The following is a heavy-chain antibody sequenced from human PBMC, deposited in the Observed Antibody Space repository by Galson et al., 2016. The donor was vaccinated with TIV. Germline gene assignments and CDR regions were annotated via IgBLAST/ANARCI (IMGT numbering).Heavy chain of an antibody. Sequence: LSLTCTISSDSIFNFYVSWIRQPPGKGLEWIAYISDSGRSNKSPSLESRVTISVDTSKKQISLKLKSVTAAATAVYYCARDLGLGGFAVWGQGTMVSVSS. CDR3: ARDLGLGGFAV. CDR2: ISDSGRS. J-gene: IGHJ3*01. D-gene: IGHD7-27*01. V-gene: IGHV4-59*01. CDR1: SDSIFNFY.